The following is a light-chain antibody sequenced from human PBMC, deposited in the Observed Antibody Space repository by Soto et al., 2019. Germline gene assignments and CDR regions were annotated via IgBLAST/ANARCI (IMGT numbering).Light chain of an antibody. J-gene: IGLJ1*01. V-gene: IGLV1-40*01. Sequence: QSVLTQPPSVSGAPGQRVTISCTGSSSSIGAGYDVHWYQQLPGTAPKLLIHANTNRPSGVPGRFSGSKSGTSASLAITGLQAEDEADYYCQSYDSSLSGYVFGTGTKVTVL. CDR3: QSYDSSLSGYV. CDR1: SSSIGAGYD. CDR2: ANT.